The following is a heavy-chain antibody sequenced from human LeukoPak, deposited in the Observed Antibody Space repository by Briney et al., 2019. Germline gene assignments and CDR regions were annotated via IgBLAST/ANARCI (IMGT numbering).Heavy chain of an antibody. J-gene: IGHJ4*02. CDR1: GFTFNEYA. CDR3: ARVRERYSYGYGY. CDR2: ISERGDRT. V-gene: IGHV3-23*01. D-gene: IGHD5-18*01. Sequence: PGGSLRLSCAASGFTFNEYAMNWVRQAPGKGLEWVSGISERGDRTSSAASVKGRFTISRDNSRNILYLQMNSLRAEDTAVYYCARVRERYSYGYGYWGQGTLVTVSS.